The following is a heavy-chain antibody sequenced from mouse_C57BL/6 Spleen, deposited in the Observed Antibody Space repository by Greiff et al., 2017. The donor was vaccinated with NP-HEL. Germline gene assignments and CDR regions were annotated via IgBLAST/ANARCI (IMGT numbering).Heavy chain of an antibody. CDR2: IYPGDGDT. CDR3: ARDYYGSSYEYYFDY. J-gene: IGHJ2*01. Sequence: QVQLQQSGPELVKPGASVKISCKASGYAFSSSWMNWVKQRPGKGLEWIGRIYPGDGDTNYNGKFKGKATLTADKSSSTAYMQLSSLTSEDSAVYFCARDYYGSSYEYYFDYWGQCTTLTVSS. V-gene: IGHV1-82*01. CDR1: GYAFSSSW. D-gene: IGHD1-1*01.